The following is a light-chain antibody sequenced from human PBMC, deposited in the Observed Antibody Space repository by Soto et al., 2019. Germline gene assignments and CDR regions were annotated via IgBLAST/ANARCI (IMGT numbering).Light chain of an antibody. Sequence: QAVVTQPPSASGTPGQWVTISCSGSSSNIGRHDVYWYQHLPGTAPKVLIYRDNQRPSGVPDRFSGSKSGTSASLAISGLQSEDEADYFCATCDDDLSVLFGGGTQLTVL. CDR1: SSNIGRHD. CDR3: ATCDDDLSVL. J-gene: IGLJ2*01. CDR2: RDN. V-gene: IGLV1-47*01.